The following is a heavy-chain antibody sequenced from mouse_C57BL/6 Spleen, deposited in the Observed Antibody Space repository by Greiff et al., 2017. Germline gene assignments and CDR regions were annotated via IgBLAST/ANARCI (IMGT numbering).Heavy chain of an antibody. CDR3: AKPLDGYSSYWYFDV. Sequence: QVQLQQPGAELVKPGASVKMSCTASGYTFTSYWITWVKQRPGQGLEWIGDIYPGSGSTNYNEKFKSKATLTVDTSSSTAYMQLSSLTSEDSAVYYCAKPLDGYSSYWYFDVWGTGTTVTVSS. J-gene: IGHJ1*03. D-gene: IGHD2-3*01. V-gene: IGHV1-55*01. CDR2: IYPGSGST. CDR1: GYTFTSYW.